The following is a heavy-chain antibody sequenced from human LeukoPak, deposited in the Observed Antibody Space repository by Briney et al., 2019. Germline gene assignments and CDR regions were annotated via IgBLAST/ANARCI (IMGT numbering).Heavy chain of an antibody. Sequence: GGSLRLSCAASGFAFSSYAMTWVRQAPGKGLEWVSAISGSDGNTYYADSVKGRFTISRDNSKNTLYLQMNSPRAEGTAVYYCAEVHSYGYGAYYMDVWGKGTTVTVSS. J-gene: IGHJ6*03. D-gene: IGHD5-18*01. CDR3: AEVHSYGYGAYYMDV. CDR2: ISGSDGNT. V-gene: IGHV3-23*01. CDR1: GFAFSSYA.